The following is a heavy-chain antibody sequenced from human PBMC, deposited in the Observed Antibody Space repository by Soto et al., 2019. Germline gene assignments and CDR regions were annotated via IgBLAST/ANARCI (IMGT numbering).Heavy chain of an antibody. CDR3: ARSVAVPGAHIDY. Sequence: SETLSLTCSVSGGSISGSYWSWIRQSPGKGLGWLGYVYYTGSTNYSPSLRSRVSISVDTSKNEFSLRLSSVTAADTAVYFCARSVAVPGAHIDYWGQGTQVTVSS. CDR1: GGSISGSY. D-gene: IGHD6-19*01. J-gene: IGHJ4*02. CDR2: VYYTGST. V-gene: IGHV4-59*01.